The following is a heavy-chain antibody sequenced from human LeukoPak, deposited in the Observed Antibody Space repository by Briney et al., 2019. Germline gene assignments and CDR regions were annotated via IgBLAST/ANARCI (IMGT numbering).Heavy chain of an antibody. Sequence: GGSLRLSCAASGFTFNDYYMSWIRQAPGKGLEWVSYISSSGGTIYYADSVKGRFTISRDNAKNSLYLQMNSLRAEDTAVYYCAKEKSSYYYDSSGYWTFDYWGQGTLVTVSS. V-gene: IGHV3-11*01. J-gene: IGHJ4*02. CDR1: GFTFNDYY. CDR3: AKEKSSYYYDSSGYWTFDY. D-gene: IGHD3-22*01. CDR2: ISSSGGTI.